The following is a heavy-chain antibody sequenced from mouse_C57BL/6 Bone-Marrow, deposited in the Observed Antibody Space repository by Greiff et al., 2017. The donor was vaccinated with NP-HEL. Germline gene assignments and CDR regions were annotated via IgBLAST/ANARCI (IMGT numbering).Heavy chain of an antibody. Sequence: VQLQQSGPELVKPGASVKISCKASGYTFTDYYMNWVKQSPGQSLEWIGDINPNNGGTSYNQKFKGKATLTVDKSSSTAYMELRSLTSEDSAVYYCAREGLTTVGYAMDYGGQGTAVTVTA. V-gene: IGHV1-26*01. CDR3: AREGLTTVGYAMDY. D-gene: IGHD1-1*01. CDR2: INPNNGGT. CDR1: GYTFTDYY. J-gene: IGHJ4*01.